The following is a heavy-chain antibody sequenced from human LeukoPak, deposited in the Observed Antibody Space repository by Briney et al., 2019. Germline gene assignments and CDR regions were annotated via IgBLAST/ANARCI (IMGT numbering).Heavy chain of an antibody. CDR3: ARELRGSRPDY. Sequence: GGSLRLSCATSGFTFSDYWMSWVRQAPGKGLEWVANIKQDGSEQYYMDSVKGRFTISRDNAKNSLYLQMNRLRAEDTAVYYCARELRGSRPDYWGQGTLVTVSS. V-gene: IGHV3-7*01. D-gene: IGHD3-10*01. CDR1: GFTFSDYW. J-gene: IGHJ4*02. CDR2: IKQDGSEQ.